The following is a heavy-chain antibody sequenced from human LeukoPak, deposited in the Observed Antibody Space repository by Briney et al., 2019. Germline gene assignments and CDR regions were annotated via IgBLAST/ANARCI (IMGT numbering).Heavy chain of an antibody. D-gene: IGHD3-22*01. V-gene: IGHV1-18*01. CDR1: GYTFTSYG. CDR2: ISAYNGNT. CDR3: ARGAYYDSSGYWDSYYFDY. J-gene: IGHJ4*02. Sequence: ASVKVSCKASGYTFTSYGISWVRQAPGQGLEWMGWISAYNGNTNYAQKLQGRVTMTTDTSTSTAYMELSSLSSEDTAVYYCARGAYYDSSGYWDSYYFDYWGQGALVTVSS.